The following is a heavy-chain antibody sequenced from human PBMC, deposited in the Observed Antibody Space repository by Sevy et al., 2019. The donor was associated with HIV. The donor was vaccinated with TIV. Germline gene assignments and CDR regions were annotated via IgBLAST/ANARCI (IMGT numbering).Heavy chain of an antibody. CDR3: ATDLSYCSGGSCYDLYAFDI. Sequence: ASVKVSCKVSGYTLTELSMHWVRQAPGKGLEWMGGFDPEDGETIYAQKFQGRVTMTEDTSTDTAYMELSSLRSEDTAVYYCATDLSYCSGGSCYDLYAFDIWGPGTMVTVSS. V-gene: IGHV1-24*01. J-gene: IGHJ3*02. CDR1: GYTLTELS. D-gene: IGHD2-15*01. CDR2: FDPEDGET.